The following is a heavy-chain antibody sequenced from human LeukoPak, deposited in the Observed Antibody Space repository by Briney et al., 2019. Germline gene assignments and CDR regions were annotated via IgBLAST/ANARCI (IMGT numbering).Heavy chain of an antibody. CDR1: GGSISNYY. V-gene: IGHV4-39*01. Sequence: SETLSLTCTVSGGSISNYYWGWIRQPPGKGLEWIGSIYYSGSTYYNPSLKSRVTISVDTSKNQFSLKLSSVTAADTAVYYCARHPQVVVVPAATFFDYWGQGTLVTVSS. J-gene: IGHJ4*02. D-gene: IGHD2-2*01. CDR3: ARHPQVVVVPAATFFDY. CDR2: IYYSGST.